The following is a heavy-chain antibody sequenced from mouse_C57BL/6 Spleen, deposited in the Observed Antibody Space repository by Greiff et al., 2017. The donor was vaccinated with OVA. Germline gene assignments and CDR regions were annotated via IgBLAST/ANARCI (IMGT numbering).Heavy chain of an antibody. CDR2: ISGGGGNT. J-gene: IGHJ1*03. CDR1: GFTFSSYT. Sequence: EVKVVESGGGLVKPGGSLKLSCAASGFTFSSYTMSWVRQTPEKRLEWVATISGGGGNTYYPDSVKGRLTISRDNAKNTLYLQMSSLRSEDTALYYCARRGVTTGYWYFDVWGTGTTVTVSS. D-gene: IGHD1-1*01. V-gene: IGHV5-9*01. CDR3: ARRGVTTGYWYFDV.